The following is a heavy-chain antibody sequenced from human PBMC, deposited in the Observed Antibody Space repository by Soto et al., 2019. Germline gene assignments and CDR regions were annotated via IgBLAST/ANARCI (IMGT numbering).Heavy chain of an antibody. Sequence: GGSLRLSCAASGFTFSSYSMHWVRQAPGKGLEWVAVISYDGKQTYYADSVKGRFTISKDKSKRTLFLQMNSLRVDDTAVYYCARDGWGSNWYFDLWGRGTLVTVSS. D-gene: IGHD3-16*01. CDR1: GFTFSSYS. CDR3: ARDGWGSNWYFDL. CDR2: ISYDGKQT. J-gene: IGHJ2*01. V-gene: IGHV3-30*03.